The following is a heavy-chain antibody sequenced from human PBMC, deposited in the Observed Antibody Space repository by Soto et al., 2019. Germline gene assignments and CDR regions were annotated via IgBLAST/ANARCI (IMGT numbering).Heavy chain of an antibody. D-gene: IGHD6-19*01. V-gene: IGHV1-69*01. CDR1: GGTFSSYA. J-gene: IGHJ4*02. CDR2: IIPIFGTA. Sequence: QVQLAQSGAEVTKPWSSVKGSCKASGGTFSSYAISWVRQSPGQGLEWMGGIIPIFGTANYAQKFQGRVTITADEATGTAYVELRRVRSEDTAVYFCARVGSSGGRYFDYWGQGTLVTVSS. CDR3: ARVGSSGGRYFDY.